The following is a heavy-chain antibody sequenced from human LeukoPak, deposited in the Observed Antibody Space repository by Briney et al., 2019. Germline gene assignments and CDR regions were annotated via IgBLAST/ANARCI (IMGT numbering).Heavy chain of an antibody. CDR1: GYTFTSYG. J-gene: IGHJ1*01. CDR2: ISAYNGNT. Sequence: GSVKVSCKASGYTFTSYGISWVRRAPGQGLEWMGWISAYNGNTNYAQKLQGRVTMTTDTSTSTAYMELRSLRSDDTAVYYCARDRKVAAAEAEYFQHWGQGTLVTVSS. CDR3: ARDRKVAAAEAEYFQH. V-gene: IGHV1-18*04. D-gene: IGHD6-13*01.